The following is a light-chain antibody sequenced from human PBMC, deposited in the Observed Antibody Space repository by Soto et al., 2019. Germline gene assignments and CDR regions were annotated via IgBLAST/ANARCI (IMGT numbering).Light chain of an antibody. Sequence: DIQMTQSPSTLSASVGDTVTITCRASQSVTRYLAWYQQKPGKAPKVLIYDASSLESGVPSRFSGSVSGTEFTLTISSLQPDDCATYYCQQYSSYSGTFGQGTKVEIK. V-gene: IGKV1-5*01. CDR1: QSVTRY. J-gene: IGKJ1*01. CDR3: QQYSSYSGT. CDR2: DAS.